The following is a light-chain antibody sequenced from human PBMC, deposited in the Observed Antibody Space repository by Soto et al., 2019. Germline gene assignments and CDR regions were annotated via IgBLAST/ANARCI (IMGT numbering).Light chain of an antibody. Sequence: EIVLMQSPGTLSLSPGERATLSCRASQSLHSSYLAWYQQKPGQAPRLLIYGASRRATGIPDRFSGSGSGTDFTLTISRLEPEDFAVYYCQQYGSSPPGTFGQGTKVDIK. CDR3: QQYGSSPPGT. CDR1: QSLHSSY. V-gene: IGKV3-20*01. J-gene: IGKJ1*01. CDR2: GAS.